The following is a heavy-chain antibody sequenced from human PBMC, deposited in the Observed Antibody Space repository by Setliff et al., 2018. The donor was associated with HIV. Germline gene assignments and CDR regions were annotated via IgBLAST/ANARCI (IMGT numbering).Heavy chain of an antibody. CDR2: ISAYDGST. CDR3: ARGQASNDYGVSF. D-gene: IGHD4-17*01. V-gene: IGHV1-18*01. J-gene: IGHJ3*01. CDR1: GYTFTNYG. Sequence: ASVKVSCKASGYTFTNYGISWVRQAPGQGLEWMGWISAYDGSTNFAQKFQGRVTLTTDTSTRTGYMEMRSLKSDDTAVYYCARGQASNDYGVSFWGQGTMVTVS.